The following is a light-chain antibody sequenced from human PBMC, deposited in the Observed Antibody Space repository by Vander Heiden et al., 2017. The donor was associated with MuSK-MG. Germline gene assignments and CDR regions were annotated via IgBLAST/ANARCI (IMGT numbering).Light chain of an antibody. CDR2: GKN. CDR3: NSRDSSGNRWV. V-gene: IGLV3-19*01. Sequence: SSELTQDPAVSVALGQTVRITCQGDSLINYYASWYQQKPGQAPILVIYGKNNRPSGIPDRFSGSRLGNTVSLTITGAQAEDEADYYCNSRDSSGNRWVFGGGTRL. J-gene: IGLJ3*02. CDR1: SLINYY.